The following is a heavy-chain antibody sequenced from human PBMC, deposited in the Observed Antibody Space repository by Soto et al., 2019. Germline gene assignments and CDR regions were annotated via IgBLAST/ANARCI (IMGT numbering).Heavy chain of an antibody. CDR3: ARDAAVGLFDY. CDR1: GYTFTSYG. V-gene: IGHV1-18*01. D-gene: IGHD1-26*01. J-gene: IGHJ4*02. CDR2: ISAYNGNT. Sequence: ASVKVSCKASGYTFTSYGISWVRQAPGQGLEWMGWISAYNGNTNYAQKFQGRFTMTTDTSTSTAYMELRSLRSDDTAVYYCARDAAVGLFDYWGQGTLVTVSS.